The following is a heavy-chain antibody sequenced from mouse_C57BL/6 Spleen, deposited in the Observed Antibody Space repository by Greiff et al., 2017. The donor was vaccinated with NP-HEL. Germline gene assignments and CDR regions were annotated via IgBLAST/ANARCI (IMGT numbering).Heavy chain of an antibody. CDR1: GYTFTSYW. Sequence: QVQLQQPGAELVRPGSSVKLSCKASGYTFTSYWMHWVKQRPIQGLEWIGNIDPSDSETHYNQKFKDKATLTVDKSSSTAYMQLSSLTSEDSAVYYCARSRGYYDAMDYWGQGTSVTVSS. D-gene: IGHD2-2*01. CDR2: IDPSDSET. J-gene: IGHJ4*01. V-gene: IGHV1-52*01. CDR3: ARSRGYYDAMDY.